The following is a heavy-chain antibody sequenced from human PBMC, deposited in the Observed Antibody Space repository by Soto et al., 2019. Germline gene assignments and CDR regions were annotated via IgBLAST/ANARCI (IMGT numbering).Heavy chain of an antibody. J-gene: IGHJ4*02. D-gene: IGHD5-18*01. CDR3: ARDQGYSHY. V-gene: IGHV3-66*01. CDR2: IYSGGST. Sequence: APGKVLEWVSVIYSGGSTYYADSVKGRFTISRDNSKNTLYLQMNSLRAEDTAVYYCARDQGYSHYWGQGTLVTVSS.